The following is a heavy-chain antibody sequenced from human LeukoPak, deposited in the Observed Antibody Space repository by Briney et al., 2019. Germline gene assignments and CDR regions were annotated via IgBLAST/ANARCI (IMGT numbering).Heavy chain of an antibody. Sequence: QPGGSLRLSCAASGFPFDDCAMHWVRHAPGKGLEWVSLISEDGGSTYYADSMKGRFTISRDNAKNTLYLQMNGLRVEDTAVYYCARALCDIRGQGTLVTVSS. J-gene: IGHJ4*02. V-gene: IGHV3-43*02. CDR3: ARALCDI. CDR2: ISEDGGST. CDR1: GFPFDDCA.